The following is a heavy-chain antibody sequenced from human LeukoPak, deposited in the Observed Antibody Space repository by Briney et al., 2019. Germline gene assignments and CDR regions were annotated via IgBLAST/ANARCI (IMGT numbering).Heavy chain of an antibody. D-gene: IGHD6-19*01. CDR1: GFTVGGTY. Sequence: GSLRLSCAASGFTVGGTYMTWVRQAPGKGLEWVSIIYSGGGAEYPDSVEGRFTSSRDNSKNTLYLQMNSLRAEDTAVYYCARDRSSGWFDAFDIWGQGTIVTVSS. CDR2: IYSGGGA. J-gene: IGHJ3*02. V-gene: IGHV3-53*01. CDR3: ARDRSSGWFDAFDI.